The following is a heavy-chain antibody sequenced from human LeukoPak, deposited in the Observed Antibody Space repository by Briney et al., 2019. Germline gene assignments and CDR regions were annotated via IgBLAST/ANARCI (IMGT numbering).Heavy chain of an antibody. CDR1: GGSISSSSYY. J-gene: IGHJ4*02. D-gene: IGHD4-17*01. V-gene: IGHV4-39*01. CDR2: IYYSGST. CDR3: ASLHHAGVTTSRVYPDY. Sequence: TSETLSLTCTVSGGSISSSSYYWGWIRQPPGKGLEWIGSIYYSGSTYYNPSLKSRVTISVDTSKNQFSLKLSSVTAADTAVYYCASLHHAGVTTSRVYPDYWGQGTLVTVSS.